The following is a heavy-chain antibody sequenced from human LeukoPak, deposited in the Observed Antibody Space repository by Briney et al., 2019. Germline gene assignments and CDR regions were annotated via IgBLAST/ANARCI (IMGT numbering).Heavy chain of an antibody. Sequence: ASVKVSCKASGYTLTSYGISWVRQAPGQGLEWMGWISAYNGNTNYAQKLQGRVTMTTDASTSTAYMELRSLRSDDTAVYYCARDLGYCSGGSCYSGDYWGQGTLVTVSS. D-gene: IGHD2-15*01. CDR2: ISAYNGNT. CDR1: GYTLTSYG. V-gene: IGHV1-18*01. CDR3: ARDLGYCSGGSCYSGDY. J-gene: IGHJ4*02.